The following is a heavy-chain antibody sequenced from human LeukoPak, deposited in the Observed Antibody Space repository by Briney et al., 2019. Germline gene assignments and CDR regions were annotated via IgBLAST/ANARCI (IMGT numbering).Heavy chain of an antibody. V-gene: IGHV3-23*01. CDR3: AKTPDYYGSGSSSYIDC. J-gene: IGHJ4*02. D-gene: IGHD3-10*01. CDR1: GFTFSSYA. CDR2: VSGSGGGT. Sequence: GGSLRLSCAASGFTFSSYAMSWVRQAPGKGLEWVSAVSGSGGGTYYANSVKGRFTISRDNSRDTLYLQMNSLRAEDTALYFCAKTPDYYGSGSSSYIDCWGQGTLVSVSS.